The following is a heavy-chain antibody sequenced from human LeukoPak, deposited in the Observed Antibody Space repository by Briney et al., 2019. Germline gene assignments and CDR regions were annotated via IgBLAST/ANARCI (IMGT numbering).Heavy chain of an antibody. V-gene: IGHV3-21*01. CDR2: ISSSSSYI. CDR1: GFTFSSYS. CDR3: ARVYYDSSGYPDAFDI. D-gene: IGHD3-22*01. Sequence: PGGSLRLSCAASGFTFSSYSMNWVRQAPGKGLEWVSSISSSSSYIYYADSVKGRFTISRDNAKNSLYLQMNSLRAEDTAVYYCARVYYDSSGYPDAFDIWGQGTMVTVSS. J-gene: IGHJ3*02.